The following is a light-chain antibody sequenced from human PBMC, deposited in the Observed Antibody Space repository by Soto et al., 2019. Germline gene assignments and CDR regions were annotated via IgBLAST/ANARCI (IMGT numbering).Light chain of an antibody. Sequence: KQTPATLTLSPPEIATLSCMASQSIYNYLAWYQQKPGQAPKLLIYKASSLDSGIPSRFSGSGSGTEFTLTISSLQPDDFAIYYCQHYHSSPWTFGQGTKVDIK. V-gene: IGKV1-5*03. CDR1: QSIYNY. CDR2: KAS. CDR3: QHYHSSPWT. J-gene: IGKJ1*01.